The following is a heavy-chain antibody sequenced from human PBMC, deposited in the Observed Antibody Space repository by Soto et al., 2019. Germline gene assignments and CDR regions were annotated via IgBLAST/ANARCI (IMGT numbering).Heavy chain of an antibody. CDR3: ARDYGSGSNWFDP. CDR2: ISGSGGST. CDR1: GFTFSSYA. D-gene: IGHD3-10*01. Sequence: EVQLLESGGGLVQPGGSLRLSCAASGFTFSSYAMSWVRQAPGKGLEWVSAISGSGGSTYYADSVKGRFTISRDNSKNTLYLQMTSLRAEDTAVYYCARDYGSGSNWFDPWGQGTLVTVSS. J-gene: IGHJ5*02. V-gene: IGHV3-23*01.